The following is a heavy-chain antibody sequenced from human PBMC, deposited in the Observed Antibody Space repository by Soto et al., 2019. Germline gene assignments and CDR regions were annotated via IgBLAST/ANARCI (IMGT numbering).Heavy chain of an antibody. CDR2: ISSSSTTI. V-gene: IGHV3-48*02. J-gene: IGHJ4*02. D-gene: IGHD2-2*01. CDR3: ARDLKYQEGDYFDY. CDR1: GFTFSLYG. Sequence: PVGSLRLSCAASGFTFSLYGMNWVRQAPGKGLEWVSYISSSSTTISYADSVKGRFTISRDNAKNSLSLLMNSLRDEDTAVYYCARDLKYQEGDYFDYWGQGVLVTVSS.